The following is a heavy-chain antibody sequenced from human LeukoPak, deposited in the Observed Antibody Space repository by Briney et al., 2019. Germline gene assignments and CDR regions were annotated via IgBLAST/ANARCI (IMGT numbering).Heavy chain of an antibody. CDR3: ARLYYYGSGSDGTDAFDI. V-gene: IGHV3-11*03. Sequence: GGSLRLSCAASGFTFSDYYMSWIRQAPGKGLEWVSYISSSSSYTNYADSVKGRFTISRDNAKNSLYLQMNSLRAEDTAVYYCARLYYYGSGSDGTDAFDIWGQGTMVTVSS. J-gene: IGHJ3*02. D-gene: IGHD3-10*01. CDR2: ISSSSSYT. CDR1: GFTFSDYY.